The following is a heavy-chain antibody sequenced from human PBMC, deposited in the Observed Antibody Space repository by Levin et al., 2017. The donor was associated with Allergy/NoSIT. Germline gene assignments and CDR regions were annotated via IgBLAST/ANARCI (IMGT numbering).Heavy chain of an antibody. Sequence: PSETLSLTCAVYGWSFNGYYWTWIRQSPGKGLDWIGEINHSGNVNYNPSLKNRVTMSVDTSQNQVSLKLNSVTAADTAVYYCAGGSGRVLYDSWGQGTLVIVSS. V-gene: IGHV4-34*01. J-gene: IGHJ4*02. D-gene: IGHD1-26*01. CDR2: INHSGNV. CDR1: GWSFNGYY. CDR3: AGGSGRVLYDS.